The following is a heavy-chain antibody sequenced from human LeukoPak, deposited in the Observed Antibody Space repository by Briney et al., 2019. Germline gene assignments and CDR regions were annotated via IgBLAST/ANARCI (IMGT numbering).Heavy chain of an antibody. V-gene: IGHV3-7*03. D-gene: IGHD6-13*01. Sequence: GGSRRLSWVASGFTFNKYWMNWVRQAPGQGLEWVATMRHDGVAKDHVDSVKGRFTIPRDNAKNSLYLQMNNLRAEDTAVYYCVRDSGWWRFDLWGQGIQVTVSS. CDR1: GFTFNKYW. J-gene: IGHJ4*02. CDR3: VRDSGWWRFDL. CDR2: MRHDGVAK.